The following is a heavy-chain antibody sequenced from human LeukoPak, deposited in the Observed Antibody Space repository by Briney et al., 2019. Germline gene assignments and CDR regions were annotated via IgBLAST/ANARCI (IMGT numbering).Heavy chain of an antibody. CDR3: AKVPGYYDSSGYS. V-gene: IGHV3-23*01. CDR1: GFTFSSYA. J-gene: IGHJ5*02. D-gene: IGHD3-22*01. CDR2: ISGSGGST. Sequence: GGSLRLSCAASGFTFSSYAMSWVRQAPGKGLEWVSAISGSGGSTYYADSVKGRFTISRDNSKNTLYLQMNGLRAEDTAVYYCAKVPGYYDSSGYSWGQGTLVTVSS.